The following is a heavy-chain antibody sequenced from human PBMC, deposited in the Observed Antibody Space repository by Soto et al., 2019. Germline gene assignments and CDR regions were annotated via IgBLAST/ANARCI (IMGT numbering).Heavy chain of an antibody. Sequence: GASVKVSCKASGGTFSSFTISWVRQAPGQGLEWMGGIIPIYGTANYAQKLQGRVTITADASTRTAYMELSSLRSEDTAVYYCAKDRRADWESYYYYAMDVWGQGTTVTVSS. CDR1: GGTFSSFT. D-gene: IGHD1-26*01. V-gene: IGHV1-69*13. CDR2: IIPIYGTA. J-gene: IGHJ6*02. CDR3: AKDRRADWESYYYYAMDV.